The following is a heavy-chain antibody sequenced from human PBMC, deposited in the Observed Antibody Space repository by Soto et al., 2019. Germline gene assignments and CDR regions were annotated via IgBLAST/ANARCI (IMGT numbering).Heavy chain of an antibody. J-gene: IGHJ6*02. D-gene: IGHD3-10*01. Sequence: QVQLVESGGGVVQPGRSLRLSCAASGFTFSSYGMHWVRQAPGKGLEWVAVIWYDGSKKYYADSVKGRFTISRDNSKNTVYLQMNSLRAEDTAVYYCAKDLIYYASGISPHGMDVWGQGTTVTVSS. CDR3: AKDLIYYASGISPHGMDV. CDR1: GFTFSSYG. V-gene: IGHV3-33*06. CDR2: IWYDGSKK.